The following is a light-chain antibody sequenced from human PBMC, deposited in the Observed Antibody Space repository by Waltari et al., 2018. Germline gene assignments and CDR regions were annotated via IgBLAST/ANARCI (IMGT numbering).Light chain of an antibody. CDR3: QHRSNWPQLT. J-gene: IGKJ4*01. V-gene: IGKV3-11*01. Sequence: EIVMTQSPATLSVSPGERATLSCRASQSVSNYLDWYQQKPGQAPRLLIYDVSNRATGIPARFSGSGSGTDFTLNISSLEPEDFAVYYCQHRSNWPQLTFGGGTKVEIK. CDR1: QSVSNY. CDR2: DVS.